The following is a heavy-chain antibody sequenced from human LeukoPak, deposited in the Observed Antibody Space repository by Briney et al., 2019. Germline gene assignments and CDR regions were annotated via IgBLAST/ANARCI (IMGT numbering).Heavy chain of an antibody. D-gene: IGHD1-26*01. J-gene: IGHJ2*01. CDR1: GFTFSSYG. CDR2: ISGSGGST. Sequence: PGGSLRLSCAASGFTFSSYGMSWVRQAPGKGLEWVSAISGSGGSTYYADSVKGRFTISRDNSKNTLYLQMNSLRAEDTAVYYCAKMGYSGSYYSASGPSRERYFDLWGRGTLVTVSS. CDR3: AKMGYSGSYYSASGPSRERYFDL. V-gene: IGHV3-23*01.